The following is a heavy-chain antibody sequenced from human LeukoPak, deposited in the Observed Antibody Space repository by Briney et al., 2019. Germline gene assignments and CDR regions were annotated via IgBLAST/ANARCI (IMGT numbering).Heavy chain of an antibody. CDR1: GGTFSRYA. D-gene: IGHD6-13*01. V-gene: IGHV1-69*01. Sequence: SVKVSCKASGGTFSRYAISWVRQAPGQGLEWMGGIIPIFGTANYAQKFQGRVTITADESTSTAYMELSSLRSEDTAVYYCARAYSSSSIYYYYYTDVWGKGTTDTISS. J-gene: IGHJ6*03. CDR3: ARAYSSSSIYYYYYTDV. CDR2: IIPIFGTA.